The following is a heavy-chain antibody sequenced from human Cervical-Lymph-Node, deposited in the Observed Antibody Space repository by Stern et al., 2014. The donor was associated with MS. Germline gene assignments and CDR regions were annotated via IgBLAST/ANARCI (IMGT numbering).Heavy chain of an antibody. Sequence: QLQLQESGPGLVKPSETLSLTCPMSGDSISTYYWNWIRQPPGKGLEYIGYVYYSGTSMYNPSLKSRVTLSVDTSKMQFSLRLSSVTAADTAVYYCARGLRIVRPAGTTSYFDTWGQGILVTVSS. J-gene: IGHJ5*02. CDR2: VYYSGTS. CDR3: ARGLRIVRPAGTTSYFDT. CDR1: GDSISTYY. D-gene: IGHD1-1*01. V-gene: IGHV4-59*01.